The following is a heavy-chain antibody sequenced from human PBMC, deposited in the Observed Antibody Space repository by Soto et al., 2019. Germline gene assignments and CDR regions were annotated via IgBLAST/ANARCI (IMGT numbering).Heavy chain of an antibody. CDR3: AKDLYGDFDN. D-gene: IGHD4-17*01. Sequence: GGSLRLSCAASGFTFSSYSMNWVRQAPGKGLEWVSTISGSSTTTYYADSVKGRFTISRDNSKNTLYLQMNSLRAEDTAVYYCAKDLYGDFDNWGQGTLVTVSS. V-gene: IGHV3-23*01. CDR2: ISGSSTTT. J-gene: IGHJ4*02. CDR1: GFTFSSYS.